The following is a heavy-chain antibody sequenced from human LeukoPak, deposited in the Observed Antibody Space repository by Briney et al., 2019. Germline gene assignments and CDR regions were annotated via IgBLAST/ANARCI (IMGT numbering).Heavy chain of an antibody. CDR1: GGTFSSYA. J-gene: IGHJ5*02. D-gene: IGHD3-10*01. Sequence: SVKVSCKASGGTFSSYAISWVRQAPGQGLEWMGGIIPIFGTANYAQKFQGRVTIAADKSTSTAYMELSSLRSEDTAVYYCARDLYYGSGSYRGWFDPWGQGTLVTVSS. CDR3: ARDLYYGSGSYRGWFDP. V-gene: IGHV1-69*06. CDR2: IIPIFGTA.